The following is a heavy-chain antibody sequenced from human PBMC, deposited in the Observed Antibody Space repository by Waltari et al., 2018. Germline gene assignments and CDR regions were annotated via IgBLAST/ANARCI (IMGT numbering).Heavy chain of an antibody. J-gene: IGHJ4*02. D-gene: IGHD6-6*01. V-gene: IGHV3-30*03. CDR3: AGGQLADY. CDR1: GFTFSSYG. Sequence: QVQLVESGGGVVQPGRSLRLSCAASGFTFSSYGMHWVRQAPGKGLEWVAVISYDGSNKYYADSVKGRFTISRDNAKNSLYLQMNSLRAEDTAVYYCAGGQLADYWGQGTLVTVSS. CDR2: ISYDGSNK.